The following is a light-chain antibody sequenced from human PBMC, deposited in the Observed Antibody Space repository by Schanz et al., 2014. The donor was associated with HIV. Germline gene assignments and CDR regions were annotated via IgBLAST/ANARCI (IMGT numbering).Light chain of an antibody. CDR1: SNDVGTYNL. J-gene: IGLJ3*02. Sequence: QSALTQPASVSGSPGQSITISCTGTSNDVGTYNLVSWYQQHPGKAPKLMIYEVNKRPSGVSNRFSGSKSGNTASLTISGLRDEDEADYYCGSITATGAWVFGGGTKLTVL. V-gene: IGLV2-14*02. CDR2: EVN. CDR3: GSITATGAWV.